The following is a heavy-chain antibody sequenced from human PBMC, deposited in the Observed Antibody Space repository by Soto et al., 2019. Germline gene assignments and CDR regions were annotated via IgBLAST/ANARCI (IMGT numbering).Heavy chain of an antibody. CDR1: GYTFTSYD. V-gene: IGHV1-8*01. Sequence: QVQLVQSGAEVKKPGASVKVSCKASGYTFTSYDINWVRQATGQGLEWMGWMNPNSGNTGYAQKFQGRVTMTRNTSISTAYMELSSLRSEDTAVYYCASSAGEKYYYYYGMDVWGQGTTVTVSS. D-gene: IGHD2-21*01. CDR2: MNPNSGNT. J-gene: IGHJ6*02. CDR3: ASSAGEKYYYYYGMDV.